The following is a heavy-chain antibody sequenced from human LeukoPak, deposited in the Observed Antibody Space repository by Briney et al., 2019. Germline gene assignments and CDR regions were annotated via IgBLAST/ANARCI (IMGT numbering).Heavy chain of an antibody. Sequence: SETLSLTCTVSGGSISSRSYYWGWIRQPPGKGLEWIGSIYYSGTTNYNSSLRSRVTISVDTSKNQFSLKLSSVTAADTAAYYCARVQLEIWSDYHWFDPWGQGILVTVSS. V-gene: IGHV4-39*07. CDR1: GGSISSRSYY. CDR2: IYYSGTT. J-gene: IGHJ5*02. D-gene: IGHD1-1*01. CDR3: ARVQLEIWSDYHWFDP.